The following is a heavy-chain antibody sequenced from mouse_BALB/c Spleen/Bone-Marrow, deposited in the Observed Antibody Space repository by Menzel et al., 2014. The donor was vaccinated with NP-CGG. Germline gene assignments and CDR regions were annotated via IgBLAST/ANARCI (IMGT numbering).Heavy chain of an antibody. Sequence: VQLKESGGGLVQPGGSLRLSCATSGFTFTDYYMSWVRQPPGKALEWLGFIRNKANGYTTEYSASVKGRFTISRDNSQSILYLQMNNLRTEYSATYYCARALIVFDYWGQGTTLTVSS. CDR1: GFTFTDYY. CDR2: IRNKANGYTT. CDR3: ARALIVFDY. J-gene: IGHJ2*01. V-gene: IGHV7-3*02.